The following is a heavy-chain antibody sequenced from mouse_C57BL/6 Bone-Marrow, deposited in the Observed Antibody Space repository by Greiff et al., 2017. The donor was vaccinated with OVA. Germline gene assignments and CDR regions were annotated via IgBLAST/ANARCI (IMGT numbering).Heavy chain of an antibody. Sequence: EVQLQQSGPELVKPGASVKISCKASGYSFTGYYMNWVQQSPEKSLEWIGEIHPSTGGTTYNQKFTAKATLPVDKSSSTAYMQRKSLTSEDSAVYYCARTHPFADWGQGTLVTVSA. CDR3: ARTHPFAD. CDR1: GYSFTGYY. J-gene: IGHJ3*01. V-gene: IGHV1-42*01. CDR2: IHPSTGGT.